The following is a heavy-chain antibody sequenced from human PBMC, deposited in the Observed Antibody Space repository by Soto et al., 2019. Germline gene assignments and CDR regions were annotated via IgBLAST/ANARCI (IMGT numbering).Heavy chain of an antibody. J-gene: IGHJ6*03. CDR1: GGSLSYDF. D-gene: IGHD2-21*01. Sequence: LTCVVSGGSLSYDFWSWIRQPPGMALEWIGEINHLGSINYNPSLKSRVTMSVDTSKNQFSLTLNSVTAADTATYYCARGGISHWGYFYYMDVWDRGTTVTVSS. V-gene: IGHV4-34*01. CDR3: ARGGISHWGYFYYMDV. CDR2: INHLGSI.